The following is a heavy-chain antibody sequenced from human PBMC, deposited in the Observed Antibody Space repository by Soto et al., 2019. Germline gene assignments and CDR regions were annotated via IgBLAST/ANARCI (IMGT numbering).Heavy chain of an antibody. CDR1: GGSISRSCYY. D-gene: IGHD3-9*01. CDR2: IYYSGST. V-gene: IGHV4-39*01. CDR3: ARWVRDILTGYYFDY. Sequence: QLQLQESGPGLVKPSETLSLTCTVSGGSISRSCYYWGWIRQPPGKGLEWIGSIYYSGSTYYNPSLKSRVTISVDTSKNQFSLKLNSVTAADTAVYYCARWVRDILTGYYFDYWGQGTLVTVSS. J-gene: IGHJ4*02.